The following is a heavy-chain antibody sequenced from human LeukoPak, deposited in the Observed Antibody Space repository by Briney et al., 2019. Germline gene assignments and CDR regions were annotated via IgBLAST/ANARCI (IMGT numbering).Heavy chain of an antibody. CDR1: GGSISSYY. CDR2: IYTSGST. Sequence: SETLSLTCTVSGGSISSYYWSWIRQPAGKGLEWIGRIYTSGSTNYNPSLKSRVTMSVDTSKNQFSLKLSSVTAADTAVYYCARSRVVVAVGDAFDIWGQGTMVTVSS. D-gene: IGHD2-15*01. CDR3: ARSRVVVAVGDAFDI. J-gene: IGHJ3*02. V-gene: IGHV4-4*07.